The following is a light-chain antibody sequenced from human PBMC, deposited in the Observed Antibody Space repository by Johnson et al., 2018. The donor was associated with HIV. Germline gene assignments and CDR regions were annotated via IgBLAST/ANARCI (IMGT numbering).Light chain of an antibody. Sequence: QPVLTQPPSVSAAPGQKVTISCSGSSSNIGDNSVSWYQHLPGTAPKLLIYGDNKRPSGIPDRFSGSKSGTSATLGITGLQTGDEADYYCGTCDNSPSAPYVIGPGTKVTGL. CDR3: GTCDNSPSAPYV. V-gene: IGLV1-51*01. CDR2: GDN. CDR1: SSNIGDNS. J-gene: IGLJ1*01.